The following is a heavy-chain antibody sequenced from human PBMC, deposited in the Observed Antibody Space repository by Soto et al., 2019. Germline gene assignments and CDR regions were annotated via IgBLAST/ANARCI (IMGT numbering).Heavy chain of an antibody. Sequence: EVQLVESGGGLVQPGGSLRLSCAASGFTVSSNYMSWVRQAPGKGLEWVSVIYSGGSTYYADSVKGRFTISRDNSKNTLYLQMNSLRAEDTAVYYCARDLNGLVGFGYYYYMDVWGKGTTVTVSS. V-gene: IGHV3-66*01. D-gene: IGHD3-10*01. J-gene: IGHJ6*03. CDR3: ARDLNGLVGFGYYYYMDV. CDR1: GFTVSSNY. CDR2: IYSGGST.